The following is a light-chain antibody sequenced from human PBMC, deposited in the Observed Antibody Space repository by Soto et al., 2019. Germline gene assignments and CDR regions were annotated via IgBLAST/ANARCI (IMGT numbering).Light chain of an antibody. V-gene: IGKV1-5*03. CDR3: QHYNSYSEA. CDR2: KAS. CDR1: QTISSW. J-gene: IGKJ1*01. Sequence: DIQMTQSPSTLSGPVGDRVNITCRASQTISSWLAWYQQKPGKAPKLLIYKASTLKSGVPSRFSGSGSGTEFTLTISSLQPDDFATYYCQHYNSYSEAFGQGTKLDI.